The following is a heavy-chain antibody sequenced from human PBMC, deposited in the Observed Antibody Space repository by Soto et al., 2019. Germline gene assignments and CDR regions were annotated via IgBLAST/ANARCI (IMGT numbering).Heavy chain of an antibody. D-gene: IGHD1-1*01. Sequence: QVHLQESGPGLVKPSQTLSLTCTVSGGSISSGDYYWSWIRQPPGKGLEWIGYIYYTGRTYSNPSLQSRLTISVDTSNNQFSLKLTALTAADTAVYYCAGGWNDERGLDFWGQGTLVTVSS. CDR3: AGGWNDERGLDF. CDR1: GGSISSGDYY. CDR2: IYYTGRT. J-gene: IGHJ4*02. V-gene: IGHV4-30-4*01.